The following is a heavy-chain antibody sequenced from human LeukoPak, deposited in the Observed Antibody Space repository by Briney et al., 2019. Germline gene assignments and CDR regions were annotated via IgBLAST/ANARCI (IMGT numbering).Heavy chain of an antibody. CDR2: ISSSGSTI. J-gene: IGHJ4*02. CDR1: GFTFSSYS. D-gene: IGHD1-26*01. CDR3: ARAQKHSGSYLGRYFDY. V-gene: IGHV3-48*04. Sequence: GGSLRLSCTASGFTFSSYSMNWVRQAPGKGLEWVSYISSSGSTIYYADSVKGRFTISRDNAKNSLYLQMNSLRAEDTAVYYCARAQKHSGSYLGRYFDYWGQGTLVTVSS.